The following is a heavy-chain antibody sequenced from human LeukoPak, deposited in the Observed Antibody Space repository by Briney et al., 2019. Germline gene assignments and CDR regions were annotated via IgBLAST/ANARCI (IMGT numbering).Heavy chain of an antibody. J-gene: IGHJ6*02. V-gene: IGHV3-33*01. CDR1: GFTFSSYG. CDR3: ARGEYDIYYYYGMDV. Sequence: GRSLRLSCAASGFTFSSYGMHWVRQAPGKGLEWVAVIWYDGSNKYYADSVKGRFTISRDNSKNTLYLQMNSLRAEDTAVYYCARGEYDIYYYYGMDVWGQGTTVTVSS. CDR2: IWYDGSNK. D-gene: IGHD3-9*01.